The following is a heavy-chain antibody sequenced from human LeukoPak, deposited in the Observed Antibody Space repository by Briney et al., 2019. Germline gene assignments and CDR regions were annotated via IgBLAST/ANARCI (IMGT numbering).Heavy chain of an antibody. CDR2: ISSSSSYI. Sequence: GGSLRLSCAASGFTFSSYSMNWVRQAPGKGLEWVTSISSSSSYIYYADSVKGRFTISRDNAKNSLYLQMNSLRAEDTAVYYCARDSSSWYGDAFDIWGQGTMVTVSS. J-gene: IGHJ3*02. CDR1: GFTFSSYS. CDR3: ARDSSSWYGDAFDI. V-gene: IGHV3-21*01. D-gene: IGHD6-13*01.